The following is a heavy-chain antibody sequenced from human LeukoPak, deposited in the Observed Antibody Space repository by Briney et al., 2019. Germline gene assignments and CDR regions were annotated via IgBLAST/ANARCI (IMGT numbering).Heavy chain of an antibody. CDR3: AKDFSGYSYSYYYYGMDV. CDR2: XSGXGGST. V-gene: IGHV3-23*01. CDR1: GFTVSSNY. D-gene: IGHD6-13*01. Sequence: PGGSLRLSCAASGFTVSSNYMSWVRQAPGKGXXXXXXXSGXGGSTYYADSVKGRFTISRDNSKNTLYLQMNSLRAEDTAVYYCAKDFSGYSYSYYYYGMDVWGQGTTVTVSS. J-gene: IGHJ6*02.